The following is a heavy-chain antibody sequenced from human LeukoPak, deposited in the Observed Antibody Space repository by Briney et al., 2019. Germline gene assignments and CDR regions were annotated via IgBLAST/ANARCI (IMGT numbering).Heavy chain of an antibody. CDR3: AKDPAAGVATTKLDY. J-gene: IGHJ4*02. Sequence: GGSLRLSCAASGFTFSIYAMTWVRRAPGKGLEWVSGISGRGGTTNYADSVQGRFTISRDNSKNTLYLQMNGLRAEDTAVYYCAKDPAAGVATTKLDYWGQGTLVTVSS. D-gene: IGHD5-24*01. CDR1: GFTFSIYA. CDR2: ISGRGGTT. V-gene: IGHV3-23*01.